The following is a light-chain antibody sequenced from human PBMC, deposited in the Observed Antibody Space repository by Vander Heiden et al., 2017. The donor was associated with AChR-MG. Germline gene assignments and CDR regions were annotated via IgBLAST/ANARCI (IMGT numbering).Light chain of an antibody. CDR2: LNSDGSH. V-gene: IGLV4-69*01. Sequence: QLVLTQSPSASASLGASVKLTCTLSSGHSSYAIAWHQQQPEKGPRYLMKLNSDGSHSKGDGIPDRFSGSSSGAARYLTISSLQSEDEADYYCQTWGTSHVVFGGGTKLTVL. J-gene: IGLJ2*01. CDR3: QTWGTSHVV. CDR1: SGHSSYA.